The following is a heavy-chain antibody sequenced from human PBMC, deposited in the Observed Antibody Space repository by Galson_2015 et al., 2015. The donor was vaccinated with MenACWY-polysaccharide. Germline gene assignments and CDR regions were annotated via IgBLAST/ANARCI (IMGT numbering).Heavy chain of an antibody. D-gene: IGHD2-2*01. CDR1: GFTFSNYA. Sequence: SLRLSCAASGFTFSNYAMSWVRQAPGKGLEWVSTIGGSGSNTHYADSVKGRFTISRDNSKNTLSLQMNSLRAEDTAVYYCARVRYSTGKYQFDIWGQGTVVTVSS. J-gene: IGHJ3*02. CDR2: IGGSGSNT. V-gene: IGHV3-23*01. CDR3: ARVRYSTGKYQFDI.